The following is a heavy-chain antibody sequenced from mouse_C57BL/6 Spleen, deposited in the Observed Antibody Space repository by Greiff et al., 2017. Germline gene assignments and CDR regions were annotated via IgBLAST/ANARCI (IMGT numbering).Heavy chain of an antibody. Sequence: EVMLVESGGGLVKPGGSLKLSCAASGFTFSNYGMHWVRQAPEKGLAWVAYISSGSSTIYYADTVKGRFTISRDNAKNTLFLQMTSLRSEDTAMYYCARSPYYYGSSYWYFDVWGTGTTVTVSS. CDR3: ARSPYYYGSSYWYFDV. CDR1: GFTFSNYG. J-gene: IGHJ1*03. V-gene: IGHV5-17*01. D-gene: IGHD1-1*01. CDR2: ISSGSSTI.